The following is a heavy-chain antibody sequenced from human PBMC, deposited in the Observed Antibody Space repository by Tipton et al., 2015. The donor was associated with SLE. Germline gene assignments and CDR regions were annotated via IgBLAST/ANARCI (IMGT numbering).Heavy chain of an antibody. J-gene: IGHJ4*02. CDR3: ARGYYDFWSGYYHPGGFDY. D-gene: IGHD3-3*01. CDR2: INPNSGVT. CDR1: GYSFTGYY. Sequence: QSGPEVKKPGASVKVSCKTSGYSFTGYYIHWVRQAPGQGPEWMGRINPNSGVTNSAQKFQGRVTMTSDTSTSTAYMELRSLRSDDTAVYYCARGYYDFWSGYYHPGGFDYWGQGTLVTVSS. V-gene: IGHV1-2*06.